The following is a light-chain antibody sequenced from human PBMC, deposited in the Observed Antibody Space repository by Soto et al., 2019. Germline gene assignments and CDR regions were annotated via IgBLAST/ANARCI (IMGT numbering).Light chain of an antibody. CDR2: GAS. CDR3: QQYDRSWT. CDR1: QSVSSSY. Sequence: EIVLTQPPGTLSLSPGERATLSCRASQSVSSSYLAWYHQRPGQAPRLLIYGASRRASGIPDRFSGSGSGTDFTLTISRLEPEDFAVYYCQQYDRSWTFGQGTKVDIK. V-gene: IGKV3-20*01. J-gene: IGKJ1*01.